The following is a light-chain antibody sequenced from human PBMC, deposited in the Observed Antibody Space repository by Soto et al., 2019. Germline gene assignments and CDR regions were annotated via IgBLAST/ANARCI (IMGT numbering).Light chain of an antibody. Sequence: EIVLTKSPGTMSLSQGERATFSCRASQSVSSSYIAWYQQKRGQAPRRLIYGASIRATGIPDRFSGSGSGTDFTLTISRMQPEDFAVYYCQRYGSSGTFGQGTKVDIK. CDR2: GAS. J-gene: IGKJ1*01. CDR3: QRYGSSGT. V-gene: IGKV3-20*01. CDR1: QSVSSSY.